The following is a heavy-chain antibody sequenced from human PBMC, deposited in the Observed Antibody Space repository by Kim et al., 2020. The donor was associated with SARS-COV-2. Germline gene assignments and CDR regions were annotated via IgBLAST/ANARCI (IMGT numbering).Heavy chain of an antibody. V-gene: IGHV3-23*01. D-gene: IGHD3-10*01. CDR3: AKNYGSGSYRFYYGMDV. CDR1: GFTFSSYA. J-gene: IGHJ6*02. CDR2: ISGSGGST. Sequence: GGSLRLSCAASGFTFSSYAMSWVRQAPGKGLEWVSAISGSGGSTYYADSVKGRFTISRDNSKNTLYLQMNSLRAEDTAVYYCAKNYGSGSYRFYYGMDVWGQGTTVTVSS.